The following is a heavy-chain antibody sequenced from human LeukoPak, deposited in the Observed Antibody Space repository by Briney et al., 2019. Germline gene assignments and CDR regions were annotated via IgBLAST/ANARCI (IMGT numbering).Heavy chain of an antibody. V-gene: IGHV1-18*01. D-gene: IGHD6-19*01. CDR3: ARDQFLQWLVEWRGYYYGMDV. CDR2: ISAYNGNT. Sequence: ASVKVSCKASGYTFTSYGISWVRQAPGQGLEWMGWISAYNGNTNYAQKLQGRVTMTTDTSTSTAYVELRSLRSDDTAVYYCARDQFLQWLVEWRGYYYGMDVWGQGTTVTVSS. J-gene: IGHJ6*02. CDR1: GYTFTSYG.